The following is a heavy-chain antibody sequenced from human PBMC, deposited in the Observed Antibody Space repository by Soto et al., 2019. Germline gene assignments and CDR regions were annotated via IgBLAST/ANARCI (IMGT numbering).Heavy chain of an antibody. D-gene: IGHD6-19*01. CDR2: IYYSGST. V-gene: IGHV4-39*01. CDR3: ARGGSSGWYGMDV. CDR1: GGSISSSSYY. J-gene: IGHJ6*02. Sequence: SETLSLTCTVSGGSISSSSYYWGWIRQPPGKGLEWIGSIYYSGSTYYNPSPKSRVTISVDTSKNQFSLKLSSVTAADTAVYYCARGGSSGWYGMDVWGQGTTVTVSS.